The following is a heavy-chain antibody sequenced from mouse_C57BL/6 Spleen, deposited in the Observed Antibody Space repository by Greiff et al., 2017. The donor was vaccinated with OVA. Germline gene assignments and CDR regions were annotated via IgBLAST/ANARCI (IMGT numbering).Heavy chain of an antibody. CDR3: ADSSGHAWFAY. Sequence: QVQLQQSGPELVKPGASVKISCKASGYAFSSSWMNWVKQRPGKGLEWIGRIYPGDGDTNYNGKFKGKATLTADKSSSTAYMQLSSLTSEDSAVYFCADSSGHAWFAYWGQGTLVTVSA. CDR1: GYAFSSSW. V-gene: IGHV1-82*01. D-gene: IGHD3-2*02. CDR2: IYPGDGDT. J-gene: IGHJ3*01.